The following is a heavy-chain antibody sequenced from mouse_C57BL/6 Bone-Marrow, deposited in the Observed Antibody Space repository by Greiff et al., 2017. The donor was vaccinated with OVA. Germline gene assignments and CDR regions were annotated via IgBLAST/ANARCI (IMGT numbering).Heavy chain of an antibody. CDR3: ARERYDYDWFAY. V-gene: IGHV1-64*01. CDR1: GYTFTSYW. J-gene: IGHJ3*01. CDR2: IHPNSGST. Sequence: QVQLQQPGAELVKPGASVKLSCKASGYTFTSYWMHWVKQRPGQGLEWIGMIHPNSGSTNYNEKFKSKATLTVDKSSSTAYMQLSSLTSEDSAVYYCARERYDYDWFAYWGQGTLVTVSA. D-gene: IGHD2-4*01.